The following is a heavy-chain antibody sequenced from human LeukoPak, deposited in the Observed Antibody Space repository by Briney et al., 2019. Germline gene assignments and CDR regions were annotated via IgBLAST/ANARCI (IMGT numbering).Heavy chain of an antibody. V-gene: IGHV3-48*01. CDR2: IRADTGDI. D-gene: IGHD2-21*01. Sequence: PGGSLRLSCAASGFTFNTYPMNWVRQAPGKGLEWISNIRADTGDIYYADSVRGRFTNSRDNARNSLCLQMNNLRVEDTAVYYCARDDMWSFDYWGQGILVTVSS. J-gene: IGHJ4*02. CDR3: ARDDMWSFDY. CDR1: GFTFNTYP.